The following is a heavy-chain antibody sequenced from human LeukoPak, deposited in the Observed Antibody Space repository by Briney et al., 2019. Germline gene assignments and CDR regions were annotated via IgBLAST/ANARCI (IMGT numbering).Heavy chain of an antibody. D-gene: IGHD2-2*01. CDR1: GYTFTGYY. J-gene: IGHJ4*02. CDR3: AIQYCSSTSCFFDY. V-gene: IGHV1-2*02. Sequence: ASVKVSCNASGYTFTGYYMHWVRQAPGQGLEWMGWINPNSGGTNYAQKFQGRVTMTRDTSISTAYMELGRLRSDDTAVYYCAIQYCSSTSCFFDYWGQGTLVTVSS. CDR2: INPNSGGT.